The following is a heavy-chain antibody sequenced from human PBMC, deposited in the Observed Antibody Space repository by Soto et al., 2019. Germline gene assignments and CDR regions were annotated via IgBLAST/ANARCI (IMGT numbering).Heavy chain of an antibody. CDR2: VLPHDSEA. CDR1: GYSFTDNW. Sequence: GESLKISCEASGYSFTDNWIGWVRQMPGKGLEWMGMVLPHDSEARVSPSLQGQVTISADKSINTAYLQWSSLKASDTAMYYCAREDYIERYYYYGMDVWGQGTTVTVSS. V-gene: IGHV5-51*01. J-gene: IGHJ6*02. D-gene: IGHD4-4*01. CDR3: AREDYIERYYYYGMDV.